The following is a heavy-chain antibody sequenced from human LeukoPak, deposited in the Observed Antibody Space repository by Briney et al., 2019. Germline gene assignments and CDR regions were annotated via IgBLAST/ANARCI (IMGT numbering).Heavy chain of an antibody. J-gene: IGHJ4*02. CDR1: GYTFTSYG. CDR2: IIPIFGTA. D-gene: IGHD5-18*01. Sequence: GASVKVSCKASGYTFTSYGISCGRQAPEQGLGWVGGIIPIFGTANYAQKCQGRVTITAAKSMSTDYMELSSLRSEDTAVYYCAKEYGYNYGFNYFDYWGQGTLVTVSS. CDR3: AKEYGYNYGFNYFDY. V-gene: IGHV1-69*06.